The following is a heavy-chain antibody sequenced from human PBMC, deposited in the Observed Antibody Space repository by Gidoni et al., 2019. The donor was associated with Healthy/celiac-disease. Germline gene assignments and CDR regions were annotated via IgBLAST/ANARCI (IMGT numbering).Heavy chain of an antibody. Sequence: EVQLVESGGGLVQPGGSLRLSCAASGFTFSSYSMDWVRQAPGKGLEWVSYISSSSSTRYYADSVKGRFTISRDNAKNSLYLQMNSLRDEDTAVYYCASSHPGYYDSSGYFWGQGTLVTVSS. CDR1: GFTFSSYS. V-gene: IGHV3-48*02. D-gene: IGHD3-22*01. CDR3: ASSHPGYYDSSGYF. J-gene: IGHJ4*02. CDR2: ISSSSSTR.